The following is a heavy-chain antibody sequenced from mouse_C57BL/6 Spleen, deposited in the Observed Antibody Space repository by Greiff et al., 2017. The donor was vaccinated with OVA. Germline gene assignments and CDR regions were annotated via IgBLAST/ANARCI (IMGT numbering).Heavy chain of an antibody. CDR1: GYTFTSYW. D-gene: IGHD2-4*01. V-gene: IGHV1-61*01. J-gene: IGHJ2*01. Sequence: VQLQQPGAELVRPGSSVKLSCKASGYTFTSYWMDWVKQRPGQGLEWIGNIYPSDSETHYNQKFKDKATLTVDKSSSTAYMQLSSLTSEDSAVYYCARREGYDYGGNYFDYWGQGTTLTVSS. CDR2: IYPSDSET. CDR3: ARREGYDYGGNYFDY.